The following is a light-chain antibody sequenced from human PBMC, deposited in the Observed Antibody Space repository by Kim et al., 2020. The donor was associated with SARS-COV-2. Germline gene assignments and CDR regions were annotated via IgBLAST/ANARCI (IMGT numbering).Light chain of an antibody. V-gene: IGLV2-18*02. CDR2: EVS. CDR1: RSDVGSYNR. CDR3: SSYTSSSTFGV. J-gene: IGLJ3*02. Sequence: QSVPISCTGTRSDVGSYNRVSWYQQPPGTAPKLMIYEVSNRPSGVPDRFSGSKSGNTASLTISGLQAEDEADYYCSSYTSSSTFGVFGGGTQLTVL.